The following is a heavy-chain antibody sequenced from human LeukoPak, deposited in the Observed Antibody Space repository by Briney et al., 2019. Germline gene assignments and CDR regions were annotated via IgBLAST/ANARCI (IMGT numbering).Heavy chain of an antibody. D-gene: IGHD6-13*01. CDR3: ARDLPMVAAAGRFDY. CDR2: TYYRTNYYK. Sequence: SQTLSLTCAVSGDTFSSNSGAWNWLRPAQAIGLDWVVKTYYRTNYYKYFAGPVKIRITINPDTSKNQFSLHLNSVTPEDTAVYYCARDLPMVAAAGRFDYWGQGTLVTVSS. CDR1: GDTFSSNSGA. J-gene: IGHJ4*02. V-gene: IGHV6-1*01.